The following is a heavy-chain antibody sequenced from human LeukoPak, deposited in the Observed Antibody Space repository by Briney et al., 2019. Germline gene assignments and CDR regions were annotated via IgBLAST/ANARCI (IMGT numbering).Heavy chain of an antibody. CDR1: GFTFSSYW. D-gene: IGHD6-13*01. J-gene: IGHJ6*03. CDR3: ARAGEQQLVRYYYYYYMDV. V-gene: IGHV3-74*01. Sequence: GGSLRLSCAASGFTFSSYWMHWVRQAPGKGLVWVSRINSDGSSTSYADSVKGRFTISRDNAKNTLYLQMNSLGAEDTAVYYCARAGEQQLVRYYYYYYMDVWGKGTTVTVSS. CDR2: INSDGSST.